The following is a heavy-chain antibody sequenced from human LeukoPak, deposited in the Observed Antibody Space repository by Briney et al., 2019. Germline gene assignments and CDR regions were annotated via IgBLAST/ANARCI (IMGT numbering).Heavy chain of an antibody. CDR3: AKGVEVGATNIAFEI. D-gene: IGHD1-26*01. J-gene: IGHJ3*02. CDR2: VSASGGNT. Sequence: GGSLRLSCSASGFTFSNYAVSWVRQAPGKGLESVSAVSASGGNTYYVDCVNGRFTVSRDNSNNTLFLQMSSLTGDDTAVYYCAKGVEVGATNIAFEIWGQGTMVTVS. V-gene: IGHV3-23*01. CDR1: GFTFSNYA.